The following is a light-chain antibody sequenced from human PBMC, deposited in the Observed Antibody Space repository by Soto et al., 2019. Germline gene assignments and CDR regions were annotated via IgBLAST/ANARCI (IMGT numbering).Light chain of an antibody. CDR3: QQYDSSSRT. CDR2: GAS. CDR1: QSLSSSS. Sequence: EIVLTQSPGTLSMSPGERATLSCRASQSLSSSSLAWYQQKPGQAPRLLISGASSRAADIPDRFSGSGSGTDFTLTINRLEPEHLGVYYCQQYDSSSRTFGQETKVEVK. J-gene: IGKJ1*01. V-gene: IGKV3-20*01.